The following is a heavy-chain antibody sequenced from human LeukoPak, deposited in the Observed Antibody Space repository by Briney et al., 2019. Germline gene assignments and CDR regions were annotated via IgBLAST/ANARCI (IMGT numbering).Heavy chain of an antibody. CDR2: ITGTDDET. D-gene: IGHD2-21*01. CDR3: AKSCICGGSYCSNFDN. CDR1: GFTFSRYA. J-gene: IGHJ4*02. Sequence: GGSLTLSCAASGFTFSRYAMNWVRQAPGKGQEWVSTITGTDDETFYADSVKGRFTISRDNSRNTLYLQMNSLRGEDTAMYFCAKSCICGGSYCSNFDNWGQGTLVTVSS. V-gene: IGHV3-23*01.